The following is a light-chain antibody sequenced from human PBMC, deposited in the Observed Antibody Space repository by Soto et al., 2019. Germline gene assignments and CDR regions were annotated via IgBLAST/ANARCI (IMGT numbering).Light chain of an antibody. CDR2: DAS. V-gene: IGKV3-20*01. CDR3: QQYGRSAGLFS. J-gene: IGKJ3*01. Sequence: VLTHSPGTLSLSPGERATLSCRASQSVSNTYLAWYQQKPGQAPRLLIYDASTRATGIPDRFSGSGSGTDFTLTISRLEPEDFAVYYCQQYGRSAGLFSFGPGTKVDIK. CDR1: QSVSNTY.